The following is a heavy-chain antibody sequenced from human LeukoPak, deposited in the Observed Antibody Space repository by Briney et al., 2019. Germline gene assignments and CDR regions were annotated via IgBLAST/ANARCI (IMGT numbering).Heavy chain of an antibody. CDR1: GGSLSSYY. Sequence: SETLSLTCTVSGGSLSSYYWSWIRQPPGKGLEWIGYIYYSGSTNYNPSLKSRVTISVDTSKNQFSLKLSSVTAADTAVYYCARHTTYYYDSSGYYGAFDIWGQGTMVTVSS. J-gene: IGHJ3*02. D-gene: IGHD3-22*01. CDR2: IYYSGST. V-gene: IGHV4-59*08. CDR3: ARHTTYYYDSSGYYGAFDI.